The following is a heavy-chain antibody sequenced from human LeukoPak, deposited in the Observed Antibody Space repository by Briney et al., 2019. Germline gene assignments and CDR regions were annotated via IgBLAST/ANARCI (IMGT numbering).Heavy chain of an antibody. J-gene: IGHJ4*02. V-gene: IGHV1-46*01. CDR2: INPSGGST. Sequence: ASVKVSCKASGYTFTNYYIHWVRQAPGQGLECMGIINPSGGSTSYAQKFQGRVTMTRDMSTSTVYMELSSLRSEDTAVYYCASHYDILTGFDYWGQGTLVTVSS. CDR3: ASHYDILTGFDY. CDR1: GYTFTNYY. D-gene: IGHD3-9*01.